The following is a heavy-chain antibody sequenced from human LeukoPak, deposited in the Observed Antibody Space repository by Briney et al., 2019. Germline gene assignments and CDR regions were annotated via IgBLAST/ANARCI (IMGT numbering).Heavy chain of an antibody. V-gene: IGHV1-18*01. Sequence: GASVQVSSKASGYTFTSYGISWVRQAPAQGLEWMGWISAYNGNTNYAQKLQGRVTMTTDQSTSTADMELRSRRSDDKAVYYCARAVVVAANTYFDYWGQGPLVTVSS. CDR2: ISAYNGNT. CDR1: GYTFTSYG. J-gene: IGHJ4*02. CDR3: ARAVVVAANTYFDY. D-gene: IGHD2-15*01.